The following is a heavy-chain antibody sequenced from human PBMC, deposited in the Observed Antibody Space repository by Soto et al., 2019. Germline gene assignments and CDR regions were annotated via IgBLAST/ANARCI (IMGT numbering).Heavy chain of an antibody. Sequence: PGGSLRLSCAASGLTFSSYWMSWVRQAPGKGLECVANINEDGSEKNYVESVKGRFTISRHNGKKSLYVQMNSLRAEDTAVYCCAKDHRVVVANDAFDIWGQGTMVNVSS. J-gene: IGHJ3*02. CDR3: AKDHRVVVANDAFDI. CDR2: INEDGSEK. CDR1: GLTFSSYW. V-gene: IGHV3-7*03. D-gene: IGHD2-15*01.